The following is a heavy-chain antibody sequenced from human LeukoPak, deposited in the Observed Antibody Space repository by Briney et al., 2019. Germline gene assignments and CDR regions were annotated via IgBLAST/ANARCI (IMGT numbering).Heavy chain of an antibody. CDR2: ISPSGST. J-gene: IGHJ6*03. D-gene: IGHD3-22*01. V-gene: IGHV4-34*01. Sequence: NPSETLSLTCAVYGGSFSGYHWTWIRQSPGKGLEWIGDISPSGSTYYNPSLKSRLTISVDTSKNQFSLKLRSVTAADTAVYYCARGRHDITMIVVVMTSVSYYLDVWGKGTTVTVS. CDR1: GGSFSGYH. CDR3: ARGRHDITMIVVVMTSVSYYLDV.